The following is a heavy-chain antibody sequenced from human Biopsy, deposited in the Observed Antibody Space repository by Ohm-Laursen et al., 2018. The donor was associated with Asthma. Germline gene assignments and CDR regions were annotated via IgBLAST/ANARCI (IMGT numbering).Heavy chain of an antibody. J-gene: IGHJ6*02. CDR1: GGYTGSSDHH. CDR2: VFWSGST. Sequence: QTLTLTCRVSGGYTGSSDHHWAWIRQAPGKGLEWIGFVFWSGSTHYSRSLERRVSISIDTATNEFSMKLWSVTPADTAVYFCARVVSYGDIYFGIDVWGPGNTVVVS. D-gene: IGHD4-17*01. V-gene: IGHV4-30-4*01. CDR3: ARVVSYGDIYFGIDV.